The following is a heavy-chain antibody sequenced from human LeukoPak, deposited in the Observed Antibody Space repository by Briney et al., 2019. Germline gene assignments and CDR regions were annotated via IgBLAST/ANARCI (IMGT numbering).Heavy chain of an antibody. V-gene: IGHV1-46*01. J-gene: IGHJ3*02. CDR2: INPSGGST. Sequence: ASVTVSCMASGYTFTSYYMHWVRQAPGQGLEWMGIINPSGGSTSYAQKFQGRVTMTRDTSTSTVYMELSSLRSEDTAVYYCARDRDYGDYVMGAFDIWGQGTMVTVSS. CDR1: GYTFTSYY. CDR3: ARDRDYGDYVMGAFDI. D-gene: IGHD4-17*01.